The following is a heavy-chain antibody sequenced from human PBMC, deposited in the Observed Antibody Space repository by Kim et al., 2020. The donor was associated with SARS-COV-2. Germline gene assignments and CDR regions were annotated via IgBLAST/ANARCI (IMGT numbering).Heavy chain of an antibody. D-gene: IGHD3-3*01. CDR1: GYTFTSYA. Sequence: ASVKVSCKASGYTFTSYAMHWVRQAPGQRLEWMGWVDTVNGNTKYSQKFQGRVTITRDTSASTAYMELSSLRSEDTAVYYCAEIFGVAKDAFDIWGQGTMVTVSS. J-gene: IGHJ3*02. CDR3: AEIFGVAKDAFDI. V-gene: IGHV1-3*04. CDR2: VDTVNGNT.